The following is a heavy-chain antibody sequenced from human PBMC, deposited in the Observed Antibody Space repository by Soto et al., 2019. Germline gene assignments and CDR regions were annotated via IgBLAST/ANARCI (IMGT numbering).Heavy chain of an antibody. J-gene: IGHJ5*02. CDR2: IYTSGNT. D-gene: IGHD6-19*01. CDR3: ARDAAVAVGDGYWCDP. Sequence: HVQLQESGPGLVKPSETLSLTCTVSGDSFRNYYWSWIRQPAGKGLEWIGRIYTSGNTDYNPSLKSRVTVSVDTSKNQFPLKLRSVTAADTAVYYCARDAAVAVGDGYWCDPWGQGTLVTVSS. V-gene: IGHV4-4*07. CDR1: GDSFRNYY.